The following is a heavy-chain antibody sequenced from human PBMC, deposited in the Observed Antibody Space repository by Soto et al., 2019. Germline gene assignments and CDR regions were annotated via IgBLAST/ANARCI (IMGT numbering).Heavy chain of an antibody. Sequence: QVQLVESGGGVVQPGRSLRLSCAASGFTFSNYGMHWARQAPGKGLEWVAVVSYAGSNKYYADSVKGRFSISRDNTKNTLYLQMNSLRAEDTAVYYCAKYLDLRELRDVFDIWGQGTMVTVSS. CDR2: VSYAGSNK. CDR1: GFTFSNYG. D-gene: IGHD3-10*01. V-gene: IGHV3-30*18. J-gene: IGHJ3*02. CDR3: AKYLDLRELRDVFDI.